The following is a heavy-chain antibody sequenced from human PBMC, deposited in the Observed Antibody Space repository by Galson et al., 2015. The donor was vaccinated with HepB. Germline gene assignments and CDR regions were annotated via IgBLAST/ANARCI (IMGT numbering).Heavy chain of an antibody. Sequence: SLRLSCAASGFTFSSYSMNWVRQAPGKGLEWVSSISSSSSYIYYADSVKGRFTISRDNAKNSLYLQMNSLRAEDTAVYYCAREQFSVSGWYPYYYGMDVWGQGTTVTVSS. CDR2: ISSSSSYI. CDR3: AREQFSVSGWYPYYYGMDV. J-gene: IGHJ6*02. D-gene: IGHD6-19*01. V-gene: IGHV3-21*01. CDR1: GFTFSSYS.